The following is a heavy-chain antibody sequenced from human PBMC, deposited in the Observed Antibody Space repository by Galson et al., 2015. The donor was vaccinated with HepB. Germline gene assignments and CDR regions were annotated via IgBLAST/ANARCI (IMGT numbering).Heavy chain of an antibody. CDR1: GFTFSSYSMN. V-gene: IGHV4-59*05. CDR3: ARTSSWNRIDY. CDR2: IYYSGST. J-gene: IGHJ4*02. Sequence: LRLSCAASGFTFSSYSMNWVRQAPGKGLEWIGSIYYSGSTYNNPSLKSRVTISVDTSKNQFSLKLSSVTAADTAVYYCARTSSWNRIDYWGQGTLVTVSS. D-gene: IGHD6-13*01.